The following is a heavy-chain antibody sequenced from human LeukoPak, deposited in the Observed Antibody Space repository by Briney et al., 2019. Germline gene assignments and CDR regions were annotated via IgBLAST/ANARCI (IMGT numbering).Heavy chain of an antibody. J-gene: IGHJ3*02. CDR2: IYYSGST. CDR1: GGSISSSIYY. V-gene: IGHV4-39*01. Sequence: PSETLPLTCTVSGGSISSSIYYWGWIRQPPGKGLEWIGSIYYSGSTYYNPSLKSRVTISVDTSKNQFSLKLSSVTAADTAVYYCARVMYSSGWYFAFDIWGRGTMVTVSS. D-gene: IGHD6-19*01. CDR3: ARVMYSSGWYFAFDI.